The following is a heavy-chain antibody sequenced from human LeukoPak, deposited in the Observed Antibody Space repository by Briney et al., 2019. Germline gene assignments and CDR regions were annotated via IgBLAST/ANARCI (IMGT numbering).Heavy chain of an antibody. Sequence: ASVKVSCKASGYTFSSYGISWVRQAPGQGLEWMGWISAYNGNTNYAQKLQGRVTMTTDTSTSTAYMELRSLRSDDTAVYYCAAIRFLEWLEPYYYYGMDVWGQGTTVTVSS. CDR1: GYTFSSYG. V-gene: IGHV1-18*01. CDR2: ISAYNGNT. CDR3: AAIRFLEWLEPYYYYGMDV. J-gene: IGHJ6*02. D-gene: IGHD3-3*01.